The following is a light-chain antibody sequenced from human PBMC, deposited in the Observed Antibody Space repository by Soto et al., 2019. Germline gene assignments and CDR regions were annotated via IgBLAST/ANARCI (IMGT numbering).Light chain of an antibody. CDR3: QQRSNWPPVT. V-gene: IGKV3D-20*02. Sequence: ESVLTQSPGTLSLSPGEGATLSCRASQSVSSSYLAWYQQKPGQAPRLLIYGASSRATGIPDRFSGSGCGTDFTLTISRLEPEDFAVSYCQQRSNWPPVTFGGGTKVDIK. CDR2: GAS. J-gene: IGKJ4*01. CDR1: QSVSSSY.